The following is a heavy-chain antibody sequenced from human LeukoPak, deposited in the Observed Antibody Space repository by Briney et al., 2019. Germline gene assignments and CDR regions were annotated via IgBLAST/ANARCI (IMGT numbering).Heavy chain of an antibody. CDR2: INHSGST. CDR1: GGSFSGYY. Sequence: SETLSLTCAVYGGSFSGYYWSWIRQPPGKGLEWIGEINHSGSTNYNPSLKSRVTISVDTSKNQFSLKPSSVTAADTAVYYCARARVVPAATPNWFDPWGQGTLVTVSS. J-gene: IGHJ5*02. V-gene: IGHV4-34*01. CDR3: ARARVVPAATPNWFDP. D-gene: IGHD2-2*01.